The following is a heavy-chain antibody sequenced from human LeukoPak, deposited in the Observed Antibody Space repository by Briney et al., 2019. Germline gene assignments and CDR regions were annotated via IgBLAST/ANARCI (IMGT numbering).Heavy chain of an antibody. D-gene: IGHD1-26*01. CDR3: ARRVGGTPDY. Sequence: PGGSLRLSCTASGFTFGNHAMTWVRQAPGKGLEWVSAIGGDGRGTDYADSVKGRFTISRDNSKNTLYLEMSSLRADDTARYYCARRVGGTPDYWGPGTLVTVSS. J-gene: IGHJ4*02. CDR1: GFTFGNHA. CDR2: IGGDGRGT. V-gene: IGHV3-23*01.